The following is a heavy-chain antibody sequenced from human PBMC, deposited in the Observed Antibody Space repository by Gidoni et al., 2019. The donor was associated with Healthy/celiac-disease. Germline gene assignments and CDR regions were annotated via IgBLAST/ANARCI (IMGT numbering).Heavy chain of an antibody. V-gene: IGHV3-33*01. Sequence: QVQLVESGGGVVQPGRSLRLSCAASGFTFRSYGMHWVRQAPGNGLECVAVIWYDGSNKYYADSVKGRFSISRDNSKNTLYLQMNSLRAEDSAVYYCAREHIGAFDIWGQGTMVTVSS. CDR2: IWYDGSNK. J-gene: IGHJ3*02. CDR1: GFTFRSYG. CDR3: AREHIGAFDI.